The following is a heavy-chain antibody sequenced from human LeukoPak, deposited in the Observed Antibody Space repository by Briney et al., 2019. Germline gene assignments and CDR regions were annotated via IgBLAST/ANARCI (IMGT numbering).Heavy chain of an antibody. D-gene: IGHD2-8*01. Sequence: GGSLRLSCAASGFKFSDFAMSWVRQAPGKGLEWVAFIRYDGSNKYYADSVKGRFTISRDNSKNTLYLQMNSLRAEDTAVYYPIVLMVYDISWGQGTLVTVSS. CDR1: GFKFSDFA. V-gene: IGHV3-30*02. CDR2: IRYDGSNK. J-gene: IGHJ4*02. CDR3: IVLMVYDIS.